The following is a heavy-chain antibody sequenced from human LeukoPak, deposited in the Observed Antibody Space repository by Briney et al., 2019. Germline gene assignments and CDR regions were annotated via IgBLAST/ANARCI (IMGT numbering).Heavy chain of an antibody. D-gene: IGHD2-15*01. V-gene: IGHV3-30*18. CDR2: ISYDGSNK. J-gene: IGHJ4*02. CDR1: GFTFSSYG. Sequence: PGRPLRLSCAASGFTFSSYGMHWVRQAPGKGLEWVAVISYDGSNKYYADSVKGRFTISRDNSKNTLYLQMNSLRAEDTAVYYCAKVFPVVAVDYWGQGTLVTVPS. CDR3: AKVFPVVAVDY.